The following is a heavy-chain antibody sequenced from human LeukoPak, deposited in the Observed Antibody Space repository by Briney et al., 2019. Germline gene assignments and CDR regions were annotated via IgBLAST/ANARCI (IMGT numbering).Heavy chain of an antibody. CDR2: ISSNGGST. J-gene: IGHJ4*02. CDR1: GFTFSSYA. D-gene: IGHD2-21*02. CDR3: VKGIVVVTARAFDY. V-gene: IGHV3-64D*06. Sequence: PGGSLRLSCSASGFTFSSYAMHWVRQAPGKGLEYVSAISSNGGSTYYADSVKGRFTISRDNSKNTLYLQMSSLRPEDTAEYYCVKGIVVVTARAFDYWGQGTLVTVSS.